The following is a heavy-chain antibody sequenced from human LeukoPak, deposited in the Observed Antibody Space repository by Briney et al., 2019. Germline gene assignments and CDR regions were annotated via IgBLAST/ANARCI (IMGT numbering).Heavy chain of an antibody. D-gene: IGHD6-13*01. J-gene: IGHJ4*02. CDR2: IIPIFGTA. CDR3: ARDPRARASSSWYDY. CDR1: GGTFTIYA. Sequence: ASVKVSCTASGGTFTIYAISWVRQAPGQGVEWMGGIIPIFGTANYAQKFQGRVTITADESTSTAYMELSSERSEDTAVYYCARDPRARASSSWYDYWGQGTLVTVSS. V-gene: IGHV1-69*13.